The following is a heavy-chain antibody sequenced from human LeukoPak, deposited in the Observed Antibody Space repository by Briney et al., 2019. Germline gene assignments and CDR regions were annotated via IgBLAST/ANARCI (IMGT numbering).Heavy chain of an antibody. CDR1: GDSISTSSYY. Sequence: SETLSLTCLVSGDSISTSSYYWGWIRQPPGKGLEWIGEINHSGSTNYNPSLKSRVTISVDTSKIQFSLNLSSVTAADTAVYYCARGYSYGSYSDYWGQGTLVTVSS. D-gene: IGHD5-18*01. V-gene: IGHV4-39*07. CDR3: ARGYSYGSYSDY. J-gene: IGHJ4*02. CDR2: INHSGST.